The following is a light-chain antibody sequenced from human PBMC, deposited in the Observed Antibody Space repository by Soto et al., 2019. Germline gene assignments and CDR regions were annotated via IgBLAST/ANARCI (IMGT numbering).Light chain of an antibody. CDR3: GAWDTSLSGGI. Sequence: QPVLTQPPSVSAAPGQKVTISCSGSSSNIGIDYVSWYQQLPGTAPKLLIYEDNKRPSGIPDRFSGSKSGTSATLDITGLQTGDEADYYCGAWDTSLSGGIFGGGTKLTVL. CDR2: EDN. J-gene: IGLJ2*01. V-gene: IGLV1-51*02. CDR1: SSNIGIDY.